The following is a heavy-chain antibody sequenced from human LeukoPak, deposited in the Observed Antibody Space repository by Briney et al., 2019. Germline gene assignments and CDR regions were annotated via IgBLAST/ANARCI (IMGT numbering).Heavy chain of an antibody. Sequence: PGGSLRPSCAASGFTFSSYGMHWVRQAPGKGLEWVAFIRYDGSNKYYADSVKGRFTISRDNSKNTLYLQMNSLRAEDTAVYYCAKDSITMVRGIAYWGQGTLVTVSS. CDR2: IRYDGSNK. CDR3: AKDSITMVRGIAY. D-gene: IGHD3-10*01. V-gene: IGHV3-30*02. J-gene: IGHJ4*02. CDR1: GFTFSSYG.